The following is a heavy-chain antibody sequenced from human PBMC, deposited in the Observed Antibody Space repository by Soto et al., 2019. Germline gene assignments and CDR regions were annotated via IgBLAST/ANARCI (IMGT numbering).Heavy chain of an antibody. D-gene: IGHD3-22*01. CDR2: IYPGDSDT. CDR3: ARPTSYFDSRGIAESSGMDG. J-gene: IGHJ6*02. CDR1: GYSFTSYW. V-gene: IGHV5-51*01. Sequence: PGESLNISCKSSGYSFTSYWIVWLRQMPGKGLEWMGIIYPGDSDTRYSPSFQGQVIISADRSITAAYLQWRSLKASDTAMYYCARPTSYFDSRGIAESSGMDGWGQGTTVTVAS.